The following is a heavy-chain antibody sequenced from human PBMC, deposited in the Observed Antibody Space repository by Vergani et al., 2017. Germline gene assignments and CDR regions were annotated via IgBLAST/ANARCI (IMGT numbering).Heavy chain of an antibody. CDR1: GVSFRSADYY. D-gene: IGHD3-22*01. V-gene: IGHV4-30-4*08. Sequence: QVHLQESGPGLVKSSQTLSLTCTVSGVSFRSADYYWSWIRQPPGKGLEWIGYIYHSGSTSYSPSLKRRVSMSVETSKNQFSLNLRAVTDADTAIYYCARIGPYFHDSRIDYWGQGKLVTVSS. CDR2: IYHSGST. J-gene: IGHJ4*02. CDR3: ARIGPYFHDSRIDY.